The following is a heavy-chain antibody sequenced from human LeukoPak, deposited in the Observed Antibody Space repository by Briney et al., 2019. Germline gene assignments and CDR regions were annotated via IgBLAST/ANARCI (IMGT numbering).Heavy chain of an antibody. CDR3: ARVLPAQLWITAVARFDP. CDR2: INHSGST. CDR1: GGSFSGYY. D-gene: IGHD5-18*01. J-gene: IGHJ5*02. V-gene: IGHV4-34*01. Sequence: SETLSLTCAVYGGSFSGYYWSWIRQPPGKGLERIGEINHSGSTNYNPSLKSRVTISVDTSKNQFSLKLSSGTAADTAVYYCARVLPAQLWITAVARFDPWGQGTLVTVSS.